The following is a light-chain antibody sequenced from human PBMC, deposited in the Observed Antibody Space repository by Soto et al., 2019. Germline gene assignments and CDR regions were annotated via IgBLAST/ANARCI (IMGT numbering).Light chain of an antibody. CDR2: GTS. Sequence: EIVLTQSPGTLSLSPGERATLSCRASERIYSAYLGWYQQKPGRAPRLLIYGTSSRATGIPDRFSGSGSGTDFTLTISRLEPEDFAVYYCQQYGNSPITFGQGTRLEIK. V-gene: IGKV3-20*01. CDR1: ERIYSAY. CDR3: QQYGNSPIT. J-gene: IGKJ5*01.